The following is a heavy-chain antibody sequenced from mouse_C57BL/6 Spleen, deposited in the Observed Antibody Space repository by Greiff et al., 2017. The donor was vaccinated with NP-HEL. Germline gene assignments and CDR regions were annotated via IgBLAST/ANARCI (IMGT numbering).Heavy chain of an antibody. CDR3: ARVYDYDDAMDY. D-gene: IGHD2-4*01. CDR1: GFTFSDYG. CDR2: ISSGSSTI. Sequence: DVKLVESGGGLVKPGGSLKLSCAASGFTFSDYGMHWVRQAPEKGLEWVAYISSGSSTIYYADTVKGRFTISRDNAKNTLFLQMTSLRSEDTAMYYCARVYDYDDAMDYWGQGTSVTVSS. J-gene: IGHJ4*01. V-gene: IGHV5-17*01.